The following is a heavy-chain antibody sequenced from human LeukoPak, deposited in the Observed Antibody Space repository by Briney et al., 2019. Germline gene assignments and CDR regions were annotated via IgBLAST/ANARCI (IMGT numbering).Heavy chain of an antibody. CDR3: ARAQQLTLHIDY. J-gene: IGHJ4*02. CDR1: GGSISSYY. CDR2: IYYSGST. V-gene: IGHV4-59*08. D-gene: IGHD6-13*01. Sequence: SETLSLTCTVSGGSISSYYWSWIRQPPGKGLEWIGYIYYSGSTNYNPSLKSRVTISVDTSKNQFSLKLSSVTAADTAVYYCARAQQLTLHIDYWGQGTLVTVSS.